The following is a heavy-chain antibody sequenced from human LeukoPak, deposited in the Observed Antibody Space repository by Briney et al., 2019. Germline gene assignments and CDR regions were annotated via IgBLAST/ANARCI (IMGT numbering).Heavy chain of an antibody. CDR3: AKFYSSSSGGFDY. D-gene: IGHD6-6*01. Sequence: PPGGSPRLSCAASGFTFSSSWMSWVRQTPGKGLEWVANINQDGSERYYVDSVKGRFTISRDNAKNSLYLQMNSLRAEDTAVYYCAKFYSSSSGGFDYWGQGTLVTVSS. CDR1: GFTFSSSW. CDR2: INQDGSER. J-gene: IGHJ4*02. V-gene: IGHV3-7*01.